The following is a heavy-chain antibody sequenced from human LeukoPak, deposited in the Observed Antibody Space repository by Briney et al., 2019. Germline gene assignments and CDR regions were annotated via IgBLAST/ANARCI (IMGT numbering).Heavy chain of an antibody. Sequence: PGGSLRLSCAASGFTVSSNYMSWVRQAPGKGLEWVSVIYSDGSTYYADSVKGRFTISRDNAKNSLYLQMNSLRDEDTAVYYCARDNKDYGDPETFFDYWGQGTLVTVSS. CDR3: ARDNKDYGDPETFFDY. CDR2: IYSDGST. V-gene: IGHV3-53*01. D-gene: IGHD4-17*01. CDR1: GFTVSSNY. J-gene: IGHJ4*02.